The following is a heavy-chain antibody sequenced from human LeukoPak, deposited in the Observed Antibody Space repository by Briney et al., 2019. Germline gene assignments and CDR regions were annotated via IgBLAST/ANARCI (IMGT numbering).Heavy chain of an antibody. CDR1: GFTFTNYV. CDR2: VSSDGGIK. D-gene: IGHD2-15*01. Sequence: HPGGSLRLSCVVSGFTFTNYVVHWVRQAPGKGLEWVTLVSSDGGIKYYADSVKGRLSVSRDISKNTLYLQMNSLRVDDTAVYYCARDSETTPIHVLGYWGQGTLVTVSS. J-gene: IGHJ4*02. V-gene: IGHV3-30-3*01. CDR3: ARDSETTPIHVLGY.